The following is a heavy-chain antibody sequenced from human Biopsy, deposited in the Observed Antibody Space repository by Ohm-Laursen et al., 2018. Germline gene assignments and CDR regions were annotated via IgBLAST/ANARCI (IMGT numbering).Heavy chain of an antibody. CDR2: ISSSSDNI. J-gene: IGHJ6*02. D-gene: IGHD3-10*01. CDR1: VFTLSSYS. V-gene: IGHV3-21*01. Sequence: LTCAASVFTLSSYSMNWVRQTPGKGLEWVSTISSSSDNIYYVDSVKGRFTISRDNAKNSLYLQMNSLRAEDTAVYYCARSRGSSGIATIYYYGMDVWGQGTTVTVSS. CDR3: ARSRGSSGIATIYYYGMDV.